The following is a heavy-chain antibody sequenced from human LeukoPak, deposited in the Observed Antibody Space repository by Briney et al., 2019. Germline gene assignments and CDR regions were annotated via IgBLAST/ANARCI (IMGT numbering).Heavy chain of an antibody. CDR1: GYTLTELS. Sequence: ASVKVSCKVSGYTLTELSMHWVRQAPGKGLEWMGGFDPEDGETIYAQKFQGRVTMTEDTSTDTAYMELSSLRSEDTAVHYCATAVDSGSYYHYYYGMDVWGQGTTVTVSS. J-gene: IGHJ6*02. V-gene: IGHV1-24*01. CDR3: ATAVDSGSYYHYYYGMDV. CDR2: FDPEDGET. D-gene: IGHD1-26*01.